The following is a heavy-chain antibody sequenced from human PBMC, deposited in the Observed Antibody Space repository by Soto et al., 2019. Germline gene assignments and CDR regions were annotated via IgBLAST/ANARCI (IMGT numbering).Heavy chain of an antibody. Sequence: PSETLSLTCTVSGGSISSSSYYWGWIRQPPGKGLEWIGSIYYSGSTYYNPSLKSRVTISVDTSKNQFSLKLSSVTAADTAVYYCATTGSSENYYYGMDVWGQGTTVTVSS. CDR2: IYYSGST. J-gene: IGHJ6*02. CDR3: ATTGSSENYYYGMDV. V-gene: IGHV4-39*01. CDR1: GGSISSSSYY. D-gene: IGHD6-19*01.